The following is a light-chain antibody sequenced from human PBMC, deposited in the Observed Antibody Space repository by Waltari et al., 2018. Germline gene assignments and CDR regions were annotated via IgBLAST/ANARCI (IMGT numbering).Light chain of an antibody. J-gene: IGLJ2*01. CDR3: CSYAGENTMI. CDR2: EAT. Sequence: QSALTQPASVSWSPGQSVTISCTGTYYDIGNYDLVSWYQQYPGKAPRLIIYEATSRPSWVSNRFSASKSGNTASLTISGLQTEDEAHYYCCSYAGENTMIFGGGTRLTVL. V-gene: IGLV2-23*01. CDR1: YYDIGNYDL.